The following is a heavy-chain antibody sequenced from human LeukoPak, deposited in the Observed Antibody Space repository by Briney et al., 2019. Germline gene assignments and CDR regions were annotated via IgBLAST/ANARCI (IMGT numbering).Heavy chain of an antibody. D-gene: IGHD3-10*01. CDR3: ATHKIYYGADF. CDR2: INHSGST. Sequence: GSLRLSCAASGFTFSSYSMNWVRQAPGKGLEWIGEINHSGSTNYNPSLKSRVTISVDTSNNQFSLKLSSVTAADTAVYYCATHKIYYGADFWGQGTLVTVSS. J-gene: IGHJ4*02. V-gene: IGHV4-34*08. CDR1: GFTFSSYS.